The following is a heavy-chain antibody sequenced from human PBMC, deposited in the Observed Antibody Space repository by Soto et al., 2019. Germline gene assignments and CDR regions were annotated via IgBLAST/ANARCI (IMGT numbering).Heavy chain of an antibody. CDR3: SRAREKDTTFDY. V-gene: IGHV3-30-3*01. CDR1: GFTFSSYA. CDR2: ISYDGSNK. J-gene: IGHJ4*02. Sequence: GGSLRLSCAASGFTFSSYAMHWVRQAPGKGLEWVAVISYDGSNKYYADSVKGRFTISRDNSKNTLYLQMNSLRAEDTAVYYCSRAREKDTTFDYWGQGPLVTVSS. D-gene: IGHD1-1*01.